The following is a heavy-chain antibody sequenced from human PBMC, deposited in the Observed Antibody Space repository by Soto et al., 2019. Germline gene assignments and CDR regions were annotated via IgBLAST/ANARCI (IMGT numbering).Heavy chain of an antibody. Sequence: SETLSLTCTVSGGSISSGGYYWSWIRQHPGKGLEWIGEIYHSGSTNYNPSLKSRVTISVDKSKNQFSLKLSSVTAADTAVYYCATRLLWFGELLSPPYNWFDPWGQGTLVTSPQ. CDR2: IYHSGST. V-gene: IGHV4-39*07. J-gene: IGHJ5*02. CDR1: GGSISSGGYY. D-gene: IGHD3-10*01. CDR3: ATRLLWFGELLSPPYNWFDP.